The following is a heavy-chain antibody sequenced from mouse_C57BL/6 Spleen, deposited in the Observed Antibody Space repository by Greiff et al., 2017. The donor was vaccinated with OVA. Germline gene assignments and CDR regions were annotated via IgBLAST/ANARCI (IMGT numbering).Heavy chain of an antibody. CDR1: GYSFTDYN. D-gene: IGHD1-1*01. V-gene: IGHV1-39*01. CDR3: AREGDYGSSHWYFDV. CDR2: INPNYGTT. J-gene: IGHJ1*03. Sequence: VHVKQSGPELVKPGASVKISCKASGYSFTDYNMNWVKQSNGKSLEWIGVINPNYGTTSYNQKFKGKATLTVDQSSSTAYMQLNSLTSEDSAVYYCAREGDYGSSHWYFDVWGTGTTVTVSS.